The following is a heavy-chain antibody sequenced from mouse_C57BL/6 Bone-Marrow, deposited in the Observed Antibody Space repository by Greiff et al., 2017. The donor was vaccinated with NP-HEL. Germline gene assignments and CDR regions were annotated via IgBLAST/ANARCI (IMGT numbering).Heavy chain of an antibody. CDR2: INPSNGGT. CDR3: AGSYYYGSSYDWYFDV. CDR1: GYTFTSYW. D-gene: IGHD1-1*01. V-gene: IGHV1-53*01. J-gene: IGHJ1*03. Sequence: QVQLQQPGTELVKPGASVKLSCKASGYTFTSYWMHWVKQRPGQGLEWIGNINPSNGGTNYNEKFKIKATLTVDKSSSTAYMQLSSLTSEDSAVYDCAGSYYYGSSYDWYFDVWGTGTTVTVSS.